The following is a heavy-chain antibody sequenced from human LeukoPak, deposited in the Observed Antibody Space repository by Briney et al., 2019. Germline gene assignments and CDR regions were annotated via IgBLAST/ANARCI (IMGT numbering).Heavy chain of an antibody. Sequence: SETLSLTCTVSGGSINSYYWSWIRQPPGKGLEWIGYIYYSGSTNYSPSLKSRVTISIDKYKNQFSLTLSSVTAADTAVYFCARGPYYDSSGFDSWGQGILVTVSS. CDR2: IYYSGST. CDR1: GGSINSYY. J-gene: IGHJ4*02. V-gene: IGHV4-59*01. CDR3: ARGPYYDSSGFDS. D-gene: IGHD3-22*01.